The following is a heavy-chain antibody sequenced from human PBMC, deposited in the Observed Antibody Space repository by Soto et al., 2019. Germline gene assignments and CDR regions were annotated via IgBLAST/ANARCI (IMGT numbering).Heavy chain of an antibody. CDR3: ARCGDPYFYYGMDV. D-gene: IGHD3-10*01. Sequence: ASVEVSCKASGGTFSSYAISWVRQAPGQGLEWMGGIIPIFGTANYAQKFQGRVTITAAKSTSKAYMEVSSLRSEDTAVYYCARCGDPYFYYGMDVWGERTTVIVSA. CDR2: IIPIFGTA. V-gene: IGHV1-69*06. CDR1: GGTFSSYA. J-gene: IGHJ6*04.